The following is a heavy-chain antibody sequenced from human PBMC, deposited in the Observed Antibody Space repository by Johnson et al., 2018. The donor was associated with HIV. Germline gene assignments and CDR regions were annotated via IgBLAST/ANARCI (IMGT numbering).Heavy chain of an antibody. CDR1: GFTFDDYT. V-gene: IGHV3-43*01. Sequence: VQLVESGGVVVQPGGSLRLSCAASGFTFDDYTMHWVRQAPGKGLEWVSLISWYGGSTYYADSVKVRFTISRDNSKNSLHLQMNSLRTEDTALYYCAKGLGNVDAFDIWGQGKMVTVSS. CDR2: ISWYGGST. CDR3: AKGLGNVDAFDI. D-gene: IGHD7-27*01. J-gene: IGHJ3*02.